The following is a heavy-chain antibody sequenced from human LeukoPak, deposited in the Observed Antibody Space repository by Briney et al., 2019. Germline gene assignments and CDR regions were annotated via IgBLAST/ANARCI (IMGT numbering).Heavy chain of an antibody. CDR3: ARRAGRHFDY. J-gene: IGHJ4*02. Sequence: PSETLSLTCAVYGGSFSGYYWSWIRQPPGKGLEWIGEINHIGRTNYNPSLKSRVTISVDTSKNQFSLKLSSVTAADTAVYYCARRAGRHFDYWGQGTLVTVSS. D-gene: IGHD6-13*01. CDR2: INHIGRT. CDR1: GGSFSGYY. V-gene: IGHV4-34*01.